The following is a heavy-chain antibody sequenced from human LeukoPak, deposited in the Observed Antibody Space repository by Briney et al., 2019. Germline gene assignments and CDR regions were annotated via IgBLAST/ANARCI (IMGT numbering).Heavy chain of an antibody. CDR1: GYSISSGYY. Sequence: SETLSLTCTVSGYSISSGYYWGWIRQPPGKGLEWIGSFYYSGSTYYNPSLKSRVTISVDTSKNQFSLKLSSVTAADTAVYYCARLRVRGYGYGPWEGPTWLDYWGQGTLVTVSS. D-gene: IGHD5-18*01. V-gene: IGHV4-38-2*02. J-gene: IGHJ4*02. CDR2: FYYSGST. CDR3: ARLRVRGYGYGPWEGPTWLDY.